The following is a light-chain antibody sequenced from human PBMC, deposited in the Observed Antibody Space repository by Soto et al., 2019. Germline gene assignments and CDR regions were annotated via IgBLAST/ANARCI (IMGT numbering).Light chain of an antibody. CDR3: QQYYSYPLFT. CDR2: AAS. J-gene: IGKJ3*01. CDR1: QGISSY. V-gene: IGKV1-8*01. Sequence: IRMTQSPSSFSASTGDRVTITCRASQGISSYLAWYQQKPGKAPKLLIYAASTLQSGVPSRFSGSGSGTDFTLTISCLQSEDFATYYCQQYYSYPLFTFGPGTKVDIK.